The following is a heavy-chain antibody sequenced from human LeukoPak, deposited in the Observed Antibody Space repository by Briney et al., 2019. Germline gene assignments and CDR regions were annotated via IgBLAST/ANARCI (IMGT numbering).Heavy chain of an antibody. CDR2: IYYSGST. CDR1: GGSISAYY. Sequence: SETLSLTCTVSGGSISAYYRYWIRQPPRRGLEWIGYIYYSGSTKYNPSLKSRATISVDTSKTQFSLKLSSVNAADTAVYYCARCVAVAAWFDPWGQGTLVTVSS. D-gene: IGHD6-19*01. J-gene: IGHJ5*02. CDR3: ARCVAVAAWFDP. V-gene: IGHV4-59*08.